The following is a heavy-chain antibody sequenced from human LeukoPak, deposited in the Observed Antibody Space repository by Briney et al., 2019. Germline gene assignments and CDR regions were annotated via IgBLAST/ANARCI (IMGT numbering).Heavy chain of an antibody. D-gene: IGHD3-10*01. V-gene: IGHV3-23*01. CDR1: GFTFSNFA. Sequence: GGSLRLSCAASGFTFSNFAMSWVRQAPGKGLEWVSGISGSGGRAYYAGSVKGRFTISRDNSKNTLYLEMNSLRAEDTAVYYCAKRFLWFGDLSSNFDYWGQGTLVTVSS. J-gene: IGHJ4*02. CDR2: ISGSGGRA. CDR3: AKRFLWFGDLSSNFDY.